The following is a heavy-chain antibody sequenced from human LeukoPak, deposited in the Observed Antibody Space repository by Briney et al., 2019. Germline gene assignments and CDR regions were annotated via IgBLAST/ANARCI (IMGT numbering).Heavy chain of an antibody. V-gene: IGHV3-21*01. J-gene: IGHJ4*02. Sequence: GGSLRLSCAASGFTFSSYSMNWVRQAPGKGLEWVSSISSSSSYIYYADSVKGRFTISRDNAENTLYLQMNSLRAEDTAVYYCARVGNSGSYYEDYFDYWGQGTLVTVSS. D-gene: IGHD1-26*01. CDR1: GFTFSSYS. CDR3: ARVGNSGSYYEDYFDY. CDR2: ISSSSSYI.